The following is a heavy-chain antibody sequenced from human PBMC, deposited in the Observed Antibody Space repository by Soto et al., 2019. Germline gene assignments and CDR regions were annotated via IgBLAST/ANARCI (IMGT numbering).Heavy chain of an antibody. V-gene: IGHV3-43*01. CDR3: ARPGAGYCSSTSCYGDYYYGMDV. CDR2: ISWDGGST. CDR1: GFTFDDYT. D-gene: IGHD2-2*01. J-gene: IGHJ6*02. Sequence: GGSLRLSCAASGFTFDDYTMHWVRQAPGKGLEWVSLISWDGGSTYYADSVKGRFTISRDNSKNSLYLQMNSLRTEDTALYYCARPGAGYCSSTSCYGDYYYGMDVWGQGTTVTVSS.